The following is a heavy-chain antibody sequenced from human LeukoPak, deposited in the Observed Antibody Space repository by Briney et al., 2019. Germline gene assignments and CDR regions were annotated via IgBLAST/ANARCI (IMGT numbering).Heavy chain of an antibody. Sequence: GGSLRLSCAASGFTFSNYDMHWVRQATGKGLEWVSAFHTAGDTHYSGSVMGRFATSRENAKNSFYLQMNNLRAGDTAVYYCARGSCSSSSCYERLNGLDVWGQGTPVTVS. CDR1: GFTFSNYD. J-gene: IGHJ6*02. CDR3: ARGSCSSSSCYERLNGLDV. D-gene: IGHD2-2*01. CDR2: FHTAGDT. V-gene: IGHV3-13*01.